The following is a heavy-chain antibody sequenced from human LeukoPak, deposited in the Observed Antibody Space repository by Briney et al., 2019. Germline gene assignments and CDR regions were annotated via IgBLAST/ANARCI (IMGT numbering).Heavy chain of an antibody. Sequence: SGGSLRLSCAASGFTFSSNAMHWVRQAPGKGLEWVAVISYDGSNEYYADSVRGRFTISRDNSKNTLYLQMNSLRPEDTAVYYCAKGAVAGTWPGAFDIWGQGTMVTVSS. V-gene: IGHV3-30-3*01. CDR1: GFTFSSNA. CDR3: AKGAVAGTWPGAFDI. J-gene: IGHJ3*02. CDR2: ISYDGSNE. D-gene: IGHD6-19*01.